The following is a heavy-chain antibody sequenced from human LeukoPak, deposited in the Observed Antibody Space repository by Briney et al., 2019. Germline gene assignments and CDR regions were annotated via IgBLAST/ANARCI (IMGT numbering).Heavy chain of an antibody. CDR3: ATLEITMVRGVKVYYFDY. D-gene: IGHD3-10*01. Sequence: SETLSLTCTVSGDSITSYYWSWIRQPPGKGLEWIGEINHSGSTNYNPSLKSRVTISVDTSKNQFSLKLSSVTAADTAVYYCATLEITMVRGVKVYYFDYWGQGTLVTVSS. J-gene: IGHJ4*02. CDR2: INHSGST. CDR1: GDSITSYY. V-gene: IGHV4-34*01.